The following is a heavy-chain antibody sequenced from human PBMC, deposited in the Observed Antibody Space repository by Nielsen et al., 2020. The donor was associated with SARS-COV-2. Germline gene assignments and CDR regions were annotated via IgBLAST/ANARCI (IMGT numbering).Heavy chain of an antibody. CDR1: GFSLTTRGVG. J-gene: IGHJ4*02. CDR2: IFWDDNR. CDR3: ARSALYTSGWFFVS. V-gene: IGHV2-5*02. Sequence: SGPTPVKPTQTLTLTCRFSGFSLTTRGVGVGWNRQPPGKALEWLAAIFWDDNRLYNPSLKSRLTITKDPSKDEVLLTMTNVDPMDTATYFCARSALYTSGWFFVSWGRGTLVTASS. D-gene: IGHD6-19*01.